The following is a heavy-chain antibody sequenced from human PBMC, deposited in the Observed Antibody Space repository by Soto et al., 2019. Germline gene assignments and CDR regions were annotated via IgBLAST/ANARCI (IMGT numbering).Heavy chain of an antibody. D-gene: IGHD1-20*01. CDR1: GGSISSGGYY. J-gene: IGHJ5*02. V-gene: IGHV4-31*03. CDR3: ARGQEGYNWNQNWFDP. Sequence: QVQLQESGPGLVKPSQTLSLTCTVSGGSISSGGYYWSWIRQHPGKGLEWIGYIYYSGSTYYNPSLKSRVTISVDTSKNQFSLKLSSVTAADTAVYYCARGQEGYNWNQNWFDPWGQGTLVTVSS. CDR2: IYYSGST.